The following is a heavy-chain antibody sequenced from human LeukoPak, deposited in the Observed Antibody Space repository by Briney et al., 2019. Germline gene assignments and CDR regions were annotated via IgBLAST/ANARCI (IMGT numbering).Heavy chain of an antibody. J-gene: IGHJ4*02. CDR2: ISSSSSYI. CDR1: GFTFSSYS. V-gene: IGHV3-21*01. Sequence: GGSLRLSCAASGFTFSSYSMNWVRQAPGKGLEWVSSISSSSSYIYYADSVKGRFTISRDNAKNSLYLQMNSLRAEDTAVYYCASESQTYYYDSSGYQGYWGQGTLVTVSS. CDR3: ASESQTYYYDSSGYQGY. D-gene: IGHD3-22*01.